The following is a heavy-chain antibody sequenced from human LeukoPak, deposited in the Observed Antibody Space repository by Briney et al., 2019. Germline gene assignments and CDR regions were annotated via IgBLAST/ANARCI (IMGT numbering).Heavy chain of an antibody. CDR1: GFTFGSYA. J-gene: IGHJ4*02. V-gene: IGHV4-59*08. Sequence: GSLRLSCAASGFTFGSYAMSWVRQPPGKGLEWIGYIYYSGNTNYNPSLKSRVIISVDTSKNQFSLKLSSVTAADTAVYYCARLKGYSSGWYPSYYFDYWGQGTLVTVSS. CDR2: IYYSGNT. D-gene: IGHD6-19*01. CDR3: ARLKGYSSGWYPSYYFDY.